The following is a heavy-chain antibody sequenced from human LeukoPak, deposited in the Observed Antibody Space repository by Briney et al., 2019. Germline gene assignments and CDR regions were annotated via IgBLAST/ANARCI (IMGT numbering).Heavy chain of an antibody. J-gene: IGHJ4*02. V-gene: IGHV4-59*08. CDR2: IYYSGNT. CDR3: ARGGLGGITAYSNYLFDY. D-gene: IGHD4-11*01. Sequence: PSETLSLTCTVSGGSISSYYWSWIRQPPGKGLEWIGYIYYSGNTNYNPSLKSRVTMSVDTSKNQFSLNLTSVTAADTAVYYCARGGLGGITAYSNYLFDYWGQGTLVTVSS. CDR1: GGSISSYY.